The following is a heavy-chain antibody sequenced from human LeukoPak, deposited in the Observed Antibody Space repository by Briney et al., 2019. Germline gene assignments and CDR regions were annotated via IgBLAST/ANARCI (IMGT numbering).Heavy chain of an antibody. V-gene: IGHV3-30*03. Sequence: PGGSLRLSCAASGFPFISYGMHWVRQAPGKGLEWVAVISYDGSKKYYADSVKGRFTISRDNAKNSLYLQMNSLRAEDTAVYYCARVSRDDFSQGYMDVWGKGTTVTVSS. CDR1: GFPFISYG. CDR2: ISYDGSKK. CDR3: ARVSRDDFSQGYMDV. D-gene: IGHD3-3*01. J-gene: IGHJ6*03.